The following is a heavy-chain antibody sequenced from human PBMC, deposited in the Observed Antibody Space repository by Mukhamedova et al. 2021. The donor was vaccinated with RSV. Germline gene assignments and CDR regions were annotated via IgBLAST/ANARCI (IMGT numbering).Heavy chain of an antibody. Sequence: EYMGEISHSGSANYNPSLKSRVTISVDKSKNQFSLKLSSVTAADTAVYYCARIYCSAGSCFHIDYWGQGTLVTVSS. J-gene: IGHJ4*02. V-gene: IGHV4-4*02. D-gene: IGHD2-15*01. CDR2: ISHSGSA. CDR3: ARIYCSAGSCFHIDY.